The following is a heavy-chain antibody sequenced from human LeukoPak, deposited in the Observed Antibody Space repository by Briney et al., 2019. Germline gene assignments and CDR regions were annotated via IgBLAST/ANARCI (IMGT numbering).Heavy chain of an antibody. Sequence: ASVKVSCKTSGYTFTSYYIHWVRQAPGQGLEWMGIINPSGGRTSYAQMFQGRVTMTRDMSTSTLYMELSSLRSEDTAVYYCARSYVGDHAFDIWGQGTMVTVSS. CDR3: ARSYVGDHAFDI. J-gene: IGHJ3*02. V-gene: IGHV1-46*01. D-gene: IGHD1-26*01. CDR1: GYTFTSYY. CDR2: INPSGGRT.